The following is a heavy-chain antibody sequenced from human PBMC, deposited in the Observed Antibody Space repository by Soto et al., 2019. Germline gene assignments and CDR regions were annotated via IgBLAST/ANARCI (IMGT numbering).Heavy chain of an antibody. D-gene: IGHD1-26*01. CDR1: GFTVSSNY. V-gene: IGHV3-53*01. CDR2: IYSGGST. CDR3: AREWELPDYVGMDV. J-gene: IGHJ6*04. Sequence: EVQLVESGGGLIQPGGSLRLSCAASGFTVSSNYMSWVRQAPGKGLEWVSVIYSGGSTYYADSVKGRFTISRNNSKNTVHLQMNSLRAEDTAVYYCAREWELPDYVGMDVWGEGTTVTVSS.